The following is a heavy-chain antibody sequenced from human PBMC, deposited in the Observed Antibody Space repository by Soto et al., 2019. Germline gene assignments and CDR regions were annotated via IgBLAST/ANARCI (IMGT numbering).Heavy chain of an antibody. D-gene: IGHD1-7*01. CDR2: IFPGDSDT. V-gene: IGHV5-51*01. CDR3: ARSINWNYDY. CDR1: GYGFASYW. Sequence: GESLKISCKGYGYGFASYWIAWVRQMPGKGLEWMGSIFPGDSDTRYSPSFEGQVTISGDMSISTAYLQWSSLKASDTAMYYCARSINWNYDYWGQGTLVTVSS. J-gene: IGHJ4*02.